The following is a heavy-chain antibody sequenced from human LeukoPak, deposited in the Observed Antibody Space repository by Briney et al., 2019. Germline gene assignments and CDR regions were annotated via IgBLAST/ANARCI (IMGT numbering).Heavy chain of an antibody. V-gene: IGHV3-33*01. J-gene: IGHJ4*02. D-gene: IGHD6-19*01. CDR1: GFIFSSYG. CDR2: IWYDGSNR. Sequence: GGSLRLSCAASGFIFSSYGMHWVRQAPGKGLEWVAVIWYDGSNRQYGDSVKGRFTISRDNAKNSLYLQMNSLRAEDTAVYYCARGWGAVAVRLDYWGQGTLVTVSS. CDR3: ARGWGAVAVRLDY.